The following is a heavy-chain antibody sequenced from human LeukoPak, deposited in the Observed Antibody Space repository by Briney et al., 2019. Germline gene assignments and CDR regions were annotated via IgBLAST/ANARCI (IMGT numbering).Heavy chain of an antibody. V-gene: IGHV4-34*01. CDR2: INHSGST. CDR1: GGSFSGYY. J-gene: IGHJ6*02. CDR3: ASDGGKPVKYYYYGMDV. Sequence: SETLSLTCAVYGGSFSGYYWSWIRQLPGKGLEWIGEINHSGSTNYNPSLKSRVTISVDTSKNQFSLKLSSVTAADTAVYYCASDGGKPVKYYYYGMDVWGQGTTVTVSS.